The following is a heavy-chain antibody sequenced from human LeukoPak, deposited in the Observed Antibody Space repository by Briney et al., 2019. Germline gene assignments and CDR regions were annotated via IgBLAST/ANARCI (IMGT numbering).Heavy chain of an antibody. D-gene: IGHD2-8*01. CDR2: ISSSSSYI. V-gene: IGHV3-21*01. CDR3: ARLLNGKGYFDYYMDV. J-gene: IGHJ6*03. CDR1: GFTFSSYS. Sequence: GGSLRLSCAASGFTFSSYSMYSVRHPPGKGLEWVSSISSSSSYIYYAASVKGRFTISRDNAKNSLYLQMNSLGAEDTAVYYCARLLNGKGYFDYYMDVWGKGTTVTVSS.